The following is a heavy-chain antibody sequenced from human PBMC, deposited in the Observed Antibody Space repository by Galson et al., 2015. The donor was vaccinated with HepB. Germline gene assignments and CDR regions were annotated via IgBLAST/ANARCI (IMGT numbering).Heavy chain of an antibody. D-gene: IGHD1-26*01. CDR3: AGRVGAANGGYYFDY. Sequence: SLRLSCAASGFTFRTYWMSWVRQAPGRGLEWVANIKQDGSEKYYVDSVRGRFTISRDNAKNSLYLQMNSLRAEDTAVYYCAGRVGAANGGYYFDYWGQGTLVTVSS. J-gene: IGHJ4*02. V-gene: IGHV3-7*03. CDR1: GFTFRTYW. CDR2: IKQDGSEK.